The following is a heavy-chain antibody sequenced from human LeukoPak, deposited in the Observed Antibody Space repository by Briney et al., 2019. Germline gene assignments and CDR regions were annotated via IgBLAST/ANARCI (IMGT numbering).Heavy chain of an antibody. V-gene: IGHV4-59*11. CDR2: IHYGGSS. J-gene: IGHJ4*02. D-gene: IGHD3-22*01. Sequence: SETLSLTCIVSDGPITSHYWSWIRRPPGKGLEWVGFIHYGGSSNYNPSLKSRVTISVDTSKNQFSLMLSSVTAADTAVYYCARGYDSSAYYPFNYWGQETLVTVSS. CDR1: DGPITSHY. CDR3: ARGYDSSAYYPFNY.